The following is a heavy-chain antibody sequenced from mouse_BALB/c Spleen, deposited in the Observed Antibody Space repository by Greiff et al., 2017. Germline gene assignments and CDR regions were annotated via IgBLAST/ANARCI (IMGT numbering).Heavy chain of an antibody. CDR2: IYPYNGGT. CDR1: GYTFTDYN. J-gene: IGHJ3*01. CDR3: ARNEGDDGYPAWFAY. D-gene: IGHD2-3*01. Sequence: VQLKESGPELVKPGASVKISCKASGYTFTDYNMHWVKQSHGKSLEWIGYIYPYNGGTGYNQKFKSKATLTVDNSSSTAYMELRSLTSEDSAVYYCARNEGDDGYPAWFAYWGQGTLVTVSA. V-gene: IGHV1S29*02.